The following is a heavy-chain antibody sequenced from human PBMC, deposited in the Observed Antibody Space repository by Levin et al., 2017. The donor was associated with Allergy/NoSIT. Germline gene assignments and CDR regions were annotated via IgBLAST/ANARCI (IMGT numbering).Heavy chain of an antibody. J-gene: IGHJ4*02. CDR1: GGSISSSNW. D-gene: IGHD3-10*01. CDR2: IYHSGST. V-gene: IGHV4-4*02. Sequence: PSETLSLTCAVSGGSISSSNWWSWVRQPPGKGLEWIGEIYHSGSTNYNPSLKSRVTISVDKSKNQFSLKLSSVTAADTAVYYCAREMDYGSGSRFFDYWGQGTLVTVSS. CDR3: AREMDYGSGSRFFDY.